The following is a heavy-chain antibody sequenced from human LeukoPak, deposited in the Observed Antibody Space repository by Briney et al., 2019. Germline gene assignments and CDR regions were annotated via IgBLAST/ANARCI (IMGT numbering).Heavy chain of an antibody. D-gene: IGHD1-1*01. J-gene: IGHJ4*02. V-gene: IGHV4-61*02. CDR1: GGSISSGSYY. Sequence: PSETLSLTCTVSGGSISSGSYYWSWIRQPAGKGLEWIGRVYTSGSINYNPSLESRVTMSVDTSKNQFSLKLSSVTAADTAVYYCARDRLERLYFDHWGQGTLVTVSS. CDR2: VYTSGSI. CDR3: ARDRLERLYFDH.